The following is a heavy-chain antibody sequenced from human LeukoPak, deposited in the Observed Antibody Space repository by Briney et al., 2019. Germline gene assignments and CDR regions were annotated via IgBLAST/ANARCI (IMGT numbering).Heavy chain of an antibody. D-gene: IGHD5-12*01. Sequence: GGSLRLSCAASGFTFNSYAMHWVRQAPGKGLEWVTLISYDGSTKYYADSVKGRFTISRDNSKNSLSPQMSSLRAEDTAVYYCARGGIVATISDWFDPWGQGTLVTVSS. CDR1: GFTFNSYA. CDR3: ARGGIVATISDWFDP. CDR2: ISYDGSTK. J-gene: IGHJ5*02. V-gene: IGHV3-30-3*01.